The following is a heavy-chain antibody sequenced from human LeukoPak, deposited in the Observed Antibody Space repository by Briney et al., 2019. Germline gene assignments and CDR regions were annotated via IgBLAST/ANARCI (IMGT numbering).Heavy chain of an antibody. Sequence: GGSLRLSRAASGFTFSGYAMSWVRQAPGKGLEWVSAISGSGGGTYYADSVKGRFTISRGNSKNTLYLQMNSLRAEDTAVYYCAKDRGKYGDYDYWGQGTLVTVSS. D-gene: IGHD4-17*01. V-gene: IGHV3-23*01. CDR2: ISGSGGGT. CDR1: GFTFSGYA. J-gene: IGHJ4*02. CDR3: AKDRGKYGDYDY.